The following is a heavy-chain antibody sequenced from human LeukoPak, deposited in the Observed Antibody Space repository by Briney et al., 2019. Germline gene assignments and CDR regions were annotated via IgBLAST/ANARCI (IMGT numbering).Heavy chain of an antibody. D-gene: IGHD3-10*01. CDR3: ARDTITRGLDY. Sequence: GSLRLSCAASEFTFSDYWMTWVRQAPGKGLEWIGEINHSGSTNYNPSLKSRVTISVDTSKNQFSLKLTSVTAADTAVYFCARDTITRGLDYWGQGTLVTVSS. CDR2: INHSGST. V-gene: IGHV4-34*01. J-gene: IGHJ4*02. CDR1: EFTFSDYW.